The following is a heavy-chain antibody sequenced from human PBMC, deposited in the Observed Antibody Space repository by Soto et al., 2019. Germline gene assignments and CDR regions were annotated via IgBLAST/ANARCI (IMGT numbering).Heavy chain of an antibody. CDR1: GYTFTSYD. D-gene: IGHD3-3*01. Sequence: GASVKVSCKASGYTFTSYDINWVRQATGQGLEWMGWMNPNSGNTGYAQKFQGRVTMTRNTSISTAYMELSSLRSEDTAVYYCARGHYDFWSGYAGWFDPWGQGTLVTV. J-gene: IGHJ5*02. CDR3: ARGHYDFWSGYAGWFDP. V-gene: IGHV1-8*01. CDR2: MNPNSGNT.